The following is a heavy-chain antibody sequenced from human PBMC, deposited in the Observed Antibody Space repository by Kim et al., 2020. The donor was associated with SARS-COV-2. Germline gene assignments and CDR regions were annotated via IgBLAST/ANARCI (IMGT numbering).Heavy chain of an antibody. CDR1: GFTFSSYA. Sequence: GGSLRLSCAASGFTFSSYAMSWVRQAPGKGLEWVSAISGSGGSTYYADSVKGRFTISRDNSKNTLYLQMNSLRAEDTAVYYCAKDFGFYGGTSIFGVVIGAFDIWGQGTMVTVSS. J-gene: IGHJ3*02. CDR2: ISGSGGST. D-gene: IGHD3-3*01. CDR3: AKDFGFYGGTSIFGVVIGAFDI. V-gene: IGHV3-23*01.